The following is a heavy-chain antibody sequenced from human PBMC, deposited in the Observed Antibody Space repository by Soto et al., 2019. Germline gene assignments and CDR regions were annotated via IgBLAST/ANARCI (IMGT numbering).Heavy chain of an antibody. Sequence: LRLSCAASGFTFSSYAMSWVRQAPGKGLEWVSAISGSGGSTYYADSVKGRFTISRDNSKNTLYLQMNSLRAEDTAVYYCAKRVCGSGSYYHCYYYMDVWGKGTTVTVSS. CDR2: ISGSGGST. CDR1: GFTFSSYA. CDR3: AKRVCGSGSYYHCYYYMDV. D-gene: IGHD3-10*01. V-gene: IGHV3-23*01. J-gene: IGHJ6*03.